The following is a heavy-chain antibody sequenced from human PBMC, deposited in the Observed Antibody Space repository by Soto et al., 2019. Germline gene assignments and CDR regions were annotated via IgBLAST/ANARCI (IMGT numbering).Heavy chain of an antibody. J-gene: IGHJ4*02. CDR1: GFTFSSYG. CDR2: ISYDGSNI. V-gene: IGHV3-30*18. Sequence: QVQLVESGGGVVQPGRSLRLSCAASGFTFSSYGMHWVRQAPGKGLEWVAVISYDGSNIYYADSVKGRFTFSRDNSKNTRYLQMNTLRAEDTAVYDCANGGCSRINWGRGSLVTVCS. D-gene: IGHD2-15*01. CDR3: ANGGCSRIN.